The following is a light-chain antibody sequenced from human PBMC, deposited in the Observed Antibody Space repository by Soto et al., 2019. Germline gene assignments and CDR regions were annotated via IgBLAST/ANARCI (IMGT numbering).Light chain of an antibody. CDR3: QQYENSPIT. V-gene: IGKV3-15*01. CDR1: QYVSIN. CDR2: GAS. J-gene: IGKJ5*01. Sequence: ETVMTQSPATLSVSPGEGATLSCRASQYVSINVAWYQQKPGQAPRLLIYGASTRATGVPVRFSGSGSGTEFTLTINRLEPEDFAVYYCQQYENSPITFGQGTRLEIK.